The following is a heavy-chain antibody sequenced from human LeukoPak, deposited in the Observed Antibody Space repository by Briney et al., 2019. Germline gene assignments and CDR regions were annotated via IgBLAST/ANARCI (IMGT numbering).Heavy chain of an antibody. CDR3: ARDRAMEVGAYYFDY. Sequence: PGGSLRLSCAASGFTFSSYSMNWDRQAPGKGLEWVSSISSSSSYIYYADSVKGRFTISRDNAINSLYLQMNSLRAEDTAVYYCARDRAMEVGAYYFDYWGQGTLVTVSS. V-gene: IGHV3-21*01. D-gene: IGHD1-26*01. CDR2: ISSSSSYI. CDR1: GFTFSSYS. J-gene: IGHJ4*02.